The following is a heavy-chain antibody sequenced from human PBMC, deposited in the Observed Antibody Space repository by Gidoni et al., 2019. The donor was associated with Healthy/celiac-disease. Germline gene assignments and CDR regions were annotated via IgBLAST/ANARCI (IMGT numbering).Heavy chain of an antibody. V-gene: IGHV1-18*01. CDR3: ARVRDIVVVVAKNYYFDY. J-gene: IGHJ4*02. CDR2: ISAYNGNT. D-gene: IGHD2-15*01. CDR1: GYTFTSYG. Sequence: QVQLVQSGAEVKKPGASVKVSCKASGYTFTSYGISWVRQAQGQGLEWMGWISAYNGNTNYAQKLQGRVTMTTDTSTSTAYMELRSLRSDDTAVYYCARVRDIVVVVAKNYYFDYWGQGTLVTVSS.